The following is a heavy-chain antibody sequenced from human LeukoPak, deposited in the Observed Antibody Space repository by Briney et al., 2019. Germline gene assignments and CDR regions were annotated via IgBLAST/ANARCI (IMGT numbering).Heavy chain of an antibody. Sequence: SETLSLTCAVYGGSFSGYYWSWIRQPPGKGLEWIGEINHSGSTNYNPSLKSRVTISVDTSKNQFSLKLSSVTAADTAVYYCAREAGTMIVPQDYFDYWGQGTLVTVSS. J-gene: IGHJ4*02. V-gene: IGHV4-34*01. CDR2: INHSGST. CDR3: AREAGTMIVPQDYFDY. D-gene: IGHD3-22*01. CDR1: GGSFSGYY.